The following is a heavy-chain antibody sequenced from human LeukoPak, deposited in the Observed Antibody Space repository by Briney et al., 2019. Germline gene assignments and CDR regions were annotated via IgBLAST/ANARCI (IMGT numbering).Heavy chain of an antibody. CDR3: ARGVVDSSGYWEDFDY. CDR1: GGTFSSYA. CDR2: INPNSGGT. J-gene: IGHJ4*02. V-gene: IGHV1-2*02. Sequence: ASVKVSCKASGGTFSSYAISWVRQAPGQGLEWMGWINPNSGGTNYAQKFQGRVTMTGDTSISTAYMELSRLRSDDTAVYYCARGVVDSSGYWEDFDYWGQGTLVTVSS. D-gene: IGHD3-22*01.